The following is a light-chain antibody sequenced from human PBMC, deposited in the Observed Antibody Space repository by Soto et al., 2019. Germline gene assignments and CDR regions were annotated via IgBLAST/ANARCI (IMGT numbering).Light chain of an antibody. CDR1: QSVSSSY. V-gene: IGKV3-20*01. CDR2: AAS. CDR3: QQYNTYPWT. J-gene: IGKJ1*01. Sequence: EIVLTQSPGTLSLSPGERATLSCRASQSVSSSYLAWYQQKPGQAPRLLIYAASTRATGVPDRFSGSGSGTEFTLTITSLQPNDFATYYCQQYNTYPWTFGQGTKVDIK.